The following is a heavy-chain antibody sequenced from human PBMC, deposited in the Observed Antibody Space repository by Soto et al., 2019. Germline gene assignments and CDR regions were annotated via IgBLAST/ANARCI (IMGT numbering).Heavy chain of an antibody. D-gene: IGHD3-16*02. CDR2: ITYGVIDK. V-gene: IGHV3-30*02. CDR3: AKDLYNYVWGSNRYTDRRQYHYAMDV. CDR1: GFTFSTHA. J-gene: IGHJ6*02. Sequence: GGSLRLSCTTSGFTFSTHAMHWVRRAPGKGLEWLALITYGVIDKYYADSVKGRFTISRDQSKNTLYLQMDSLTTEDTAVYYCAKDLYNYVWGSNRYTDRRQYHYAMDVWGQGTRVTVSS.